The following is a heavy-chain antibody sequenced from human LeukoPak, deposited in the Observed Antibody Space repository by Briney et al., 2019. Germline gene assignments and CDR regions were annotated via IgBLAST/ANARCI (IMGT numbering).Heavy chain of an antibody. CDR3: ARGIDYYDSNYYFDY. CDR1: GYTFTSYG. D-gene: IGHD3-22*01. V-gene: IGHV1-18*01. CDR2: ISAYNGNT. Sequence: ASVKVSCKASGYTFTSYGISWVRQAPGQGLEWMGWISAYNGNTNYAQKLQGRVTMTTDTSTSTAYMELRSLRSDDTAVYYRARGIDYYDSNYYFDYWGQGTLVTVSS. J-gene: IGHJ4*02.